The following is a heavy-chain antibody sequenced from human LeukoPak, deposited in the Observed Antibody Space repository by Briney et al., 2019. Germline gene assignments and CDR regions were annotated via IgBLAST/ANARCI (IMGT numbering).Heavy chain of an antibody. J-gene: IGHJ5*02. D-gene: IGHD3-10*01. CDR1: GFTFSSYA. CDR3: AKDTGGLLWFGELFT. V-gene: IGHV3-23*01. CDR2: ISGSGGST. Sequence: GSLRLSCAASGFTFSSYAMSWVRQAPGKGLEWVSAISGSGGSTYYADSVKGRFTISRDNSKNTLYLQMNSLRAEDTAVYYCAKDTGGLLWFGELFTWGQGTLVTVSS.